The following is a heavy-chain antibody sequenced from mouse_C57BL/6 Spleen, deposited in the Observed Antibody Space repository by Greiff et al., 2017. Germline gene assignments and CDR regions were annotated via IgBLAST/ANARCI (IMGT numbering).Heavy chain of an antibody. CDR3: ARGLYGSSQAWFAY. D-gene: IGHD1-1*01. CDR1: GFSLTSYA. J-gene: IGHJ3*01. CDR2: IWTGGGT. Sequence: VHLVESGPGLVAPSQSLSITCTVSGFSLTSYAISWVRQPPGKGLEWLGVIWTGGGTNYNSALKSRLSISKDNSKSQVFLKMNSLQTDDTARYYCARGLYGSSQAWFAYWGQGTLVTVSA. V-gene: IGHV2-9-1*01.